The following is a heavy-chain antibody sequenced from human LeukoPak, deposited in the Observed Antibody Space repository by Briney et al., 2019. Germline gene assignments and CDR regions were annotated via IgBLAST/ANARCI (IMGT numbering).Heavy chain of an antibody. V-gene: IGHV4-39*07. D-gene: IGHD4-23*01. Sequence: SETLSLTCTVSGGSISSSSYYWGWIRQSPGKGLEWIGNVYYSGCAYYNPSLKSRVTMSVDTSKNQFSLKLSSVTAADTAVYYCAKDEELHYYYMDVWGKGTTVAVSS. J-gene: IGHJ6*03. CDR3: AKDEELHYYYMDV. CDR1: GGSISSSSYY. CDR2: VYYSGCA.